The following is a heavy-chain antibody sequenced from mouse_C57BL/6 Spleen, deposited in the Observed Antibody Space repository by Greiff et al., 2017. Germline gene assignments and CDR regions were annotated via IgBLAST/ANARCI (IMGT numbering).Heavy chain of an antibody. CDR1: GYSITSDY. CDR2: ISYSGST. D-gene: IGHD1-1*01. V-gene: IGHV3-8*01. CDR3: ARYYGSSRPYYFDY. J-gene: IGHJ2*01. Sequence: QLQPSGPGLAKPSLPLYLTCSVTGYSITSDYWNWIRKFPGNKLEYMGYISYSGSTYYNPSLKSRISITRDTSKNQYYLQLNSVTTEDTATYYCARYYGSSRPYYFDYWGQGTTLTVSS.